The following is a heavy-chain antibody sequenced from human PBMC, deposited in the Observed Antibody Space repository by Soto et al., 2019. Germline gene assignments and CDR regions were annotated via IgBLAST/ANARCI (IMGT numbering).Heavy chain of an antibody. J-gene: IGHJ4*02. CDR1: GYTFTSYG. CDR2: ISGYNGNT. CDR3: ARESGEAIFGVVIMAY. D-gene: IGHD3-3*01. V-gene: IGHV1-18*01. Sequence: ASVKVSCKASGYTFTSYGISWVRQAPGQGLEWMGWISGYNGNTNYAQKLQGRVTMTTDTSTSTAYMELRSLRSDDTAVYYCARESGEAIFGVVIMAYWGQGTLVTVSS.